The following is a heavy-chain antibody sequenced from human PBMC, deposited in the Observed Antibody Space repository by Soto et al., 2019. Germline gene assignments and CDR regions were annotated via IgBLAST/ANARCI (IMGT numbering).Heavy chain of an antibody. CDR2: ISYDGSNK. D-gene: IGHD2-15*01. CDR3: AKDQAGVVVAAAFDY. Sequence: PGGSLRLSCAASGFTFSSYGMHWVRQAPGKGLEWVAVISYDGSNKYYADSVKGRFTISRDNSKNTLYLQMNSLRAEDTAVYKWAKDQAGVVVAAAFDYGGQGTLVTVS. V-gene: IGHV3-30*18. J-gene: IGHJ4*02. CDR1: GFTFSSYG.